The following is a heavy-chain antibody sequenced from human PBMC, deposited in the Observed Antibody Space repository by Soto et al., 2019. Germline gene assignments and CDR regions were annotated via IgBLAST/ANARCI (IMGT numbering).Heavy chain of an antibody. D-gene: IGHD6-13*01. CDR1: GYTFTSYG. J-gene: IGHJ4*02. V-gene: IGHV1-18*01. CDR2: ISAYNGNT. CDR3: ARGSGRRSGIAAVSQLGQFDY. Sequence: GASVKVSCKASGYTFTSYGISWVRQAPGQGLEWMGWISAYNGNTNYAQKFQGRVTITRDTSASTAYMELSSLRSEDTAVYYCARGSGRRSGIAAVSQLGQFDYWGQGTLVTVSS.